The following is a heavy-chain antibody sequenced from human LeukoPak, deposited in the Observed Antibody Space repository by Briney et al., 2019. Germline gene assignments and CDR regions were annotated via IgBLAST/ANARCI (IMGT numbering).Heavy chain of an antibody. CDR3: AREKVDTAMASDAFDI. CDR1: GGSISSYY. J-gene: IGHJ3*02. V-gene: IGHV4-59*12. Sequence: SSETLSLTCTVSGGSISSYYWSWIRQPPGKGLEWIGYIYYSGSTSYNPSLKSRVTISVDTSKNQFSLKLSSVTAADTAVYYCAREKVDTAMASDAFDIWGQGTMVTVSS. CDR2: IYYSGST. D-gene: IGHD5-18*01.